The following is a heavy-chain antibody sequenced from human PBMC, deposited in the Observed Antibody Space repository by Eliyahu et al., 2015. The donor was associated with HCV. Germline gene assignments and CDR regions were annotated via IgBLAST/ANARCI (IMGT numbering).Heavy chain of an antibody. CDR1: GXXFSXXW. J-gene: IGHJ6*03. Sequence: EVQLVESGGGLVKPGGSLRLXCAASGXXFSXXWMRWVRQAPGKGXEWMGRIKSKTDGGTTDYAAPVKGRFTISRDDSKSTXYLQMNSLKTEDTAVYYCTTGAPGGFDYYLDVWGQGTTVTVSS. V-gene: IGHV3-15*01. CDR3: TTGAPGGFDYYLDV. D-gene: IGHD3-10*01. CDR2: IKSKTDGGTT.